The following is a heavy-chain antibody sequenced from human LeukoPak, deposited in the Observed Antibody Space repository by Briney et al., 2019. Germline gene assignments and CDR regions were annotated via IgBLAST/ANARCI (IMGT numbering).Heavy chain of an antibody. CDR3: ARAIGYCSSTSCYGGNPTGY. CDR2: ISAYNGNT. Sequence: ASVKVSCKASGYTFTSYHIDWVRQAPGQGLEWMGWISAYNGNTNYAQKLQGRVTMTRNTSISTAYMELSSLRSEDTAVYYCARAIGYCSSTSCYGGNPTGYWGQGTLVTVSS. D-gene: IGHD2-2*01. CDR1: GYTFTSYH. V-gene: IGHV1-8*01. J-gene: IGHJ4*02.